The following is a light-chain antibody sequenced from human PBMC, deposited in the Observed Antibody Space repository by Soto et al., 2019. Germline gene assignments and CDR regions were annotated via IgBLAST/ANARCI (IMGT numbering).Light chain of an antibody. Sequence: QSALTQPASVSGSPGQSITISCTGSSSDIGDYNYVSWYKQHPGKAPKLMIYDVSNRPSGVSNRFSGSKSGNTASLTISGLQAEDEADYYCSSYTSNNFVIFGGRTKLTVL. V-gene: IGLV2-14*03. CDR1: SSDIGDYNY. J-gene: IGLJ2*01. CDR2: DVS. CDR3: SSYTSNNFVI.